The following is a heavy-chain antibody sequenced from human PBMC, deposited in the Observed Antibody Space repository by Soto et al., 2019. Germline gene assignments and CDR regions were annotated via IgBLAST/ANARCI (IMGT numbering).Heavy chain of an antibody. J-gene: IGHJ6*02. D-gene: IGHD6-13*01. CDR2: IWYDGSNK. CDR1: GFTFSSYG. CDR3: ARDLGSSSWYPPYGMDV. V-gene: IGHV3-33*01. Sequence: GESLKISCAASGFTFSSYGMHWVRQAPGKVLEWVVVIWYDGSNKYYADSVKGRFTISRDNSKNTLYLQMNSLRAEDTAVYYCARDLGSSSWYPPYGMDVWGQGXTVTVYS.